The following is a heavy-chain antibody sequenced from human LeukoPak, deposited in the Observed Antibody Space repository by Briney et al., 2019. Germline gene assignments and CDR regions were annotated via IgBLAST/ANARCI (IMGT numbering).Heavy chain of an antibody. CDR2: VYYTGGT. V-gene: IGHV4-59*11. J-gene: IGHJ4*02. Sequence: SETLSLTCSVSGGSINSHYWHWIRQPPGTRLEWIGYVYYTGGTNYKSSLESRVTISVATSKKQFSLRLTSVTAADTALYYCARGSIYDFDSWGQGTLVSVSS. CDR1: GGSINSHY. CDR3: ARGSIYDFDS. D-gene: IGHD3-3*02.